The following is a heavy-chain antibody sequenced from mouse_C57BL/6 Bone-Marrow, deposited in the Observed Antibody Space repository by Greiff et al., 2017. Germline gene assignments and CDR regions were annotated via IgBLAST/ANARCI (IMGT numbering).Heavy chain of an antibody. D-gene: IGHD3-1*01. CDR1: GFNIKDDY. CDR2: IDPENGDT. J-gene: IGHJ2*01. V-gene: IGHV14-4*01. Sequence: VQLQQSGAELVRPGASVKLSCTASGFNIKDDYMHWVKQRPEQGLEWIGGIDPENGDTGYDSKFQGKATITADTSSTTAYLQLNSLTSEDTAFYYCTTRAHFDDWGQGTTLTVSS. CDR3: TTRAHFDD.